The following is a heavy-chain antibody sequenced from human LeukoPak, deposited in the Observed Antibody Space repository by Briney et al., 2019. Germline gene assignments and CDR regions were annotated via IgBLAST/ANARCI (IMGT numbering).Heavy chain of an antibody. V-gene: IGHV3-64D*06. CDR3: AKDLNGTWSFDY. CDR1: GFTFSVYF. J-gene: IGHJ4*02. Sequence: GGSLRLSCSASGFTFSVYFMHWVRQAPGKGLEYVSSISSNEYDTYYADSVKGRFTISRDNSKNTLFLQMSSLSAEDTAVYYCAKDLNGTWSFDYWGQGTLVTVSS. CDR2: ISSNEYDT. D-gene: IGHD2-8*01.